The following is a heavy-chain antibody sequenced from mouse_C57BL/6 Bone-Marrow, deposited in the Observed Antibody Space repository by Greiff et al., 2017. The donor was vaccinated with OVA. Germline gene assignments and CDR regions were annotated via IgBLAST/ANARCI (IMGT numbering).Heavy chain of an antibody. CDR3: ARGLGPFAY. CDR1: GYTFTSYW. Sequence: QVQLKQPGAELVKPGASVKLSCKASGYTFTSYWMHWVKQRPGRGLEWIGRIDPNSGGTKYNQKFKDKATLTADKSSSTAYMQLSSLTYEDSAVYYCARGLGPFAYWGQGTLVTVSA. J-gene: IGHJ3*01. D-gene: IGHD4-1*01. V-gene: IGHV1-62-3*01. CDR2: IDPNSGGT.